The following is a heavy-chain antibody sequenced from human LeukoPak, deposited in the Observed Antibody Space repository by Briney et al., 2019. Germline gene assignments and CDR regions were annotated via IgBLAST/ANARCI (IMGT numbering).Heavy chain of an antibody. J-gene: IGHJ6*02. D-gene: IGHD3-10*01. CDR3: ARDIYYGSGSYELYYYYGVDV. CDR1: GFTFSSYS. CDR2: ISSSSSYI. V-gene: IGHV3-21*01. Sequence: GGSLRLSCAASGFTFSSYSMNWVRQAPGKGLEWVSSISSSSSYIYYADSVKGRFTISRDNAKNSLYLQMNSLRAEDTAVYYCARDIYYGSGSYELYYYYGVDVWGQGTTVTVSS.